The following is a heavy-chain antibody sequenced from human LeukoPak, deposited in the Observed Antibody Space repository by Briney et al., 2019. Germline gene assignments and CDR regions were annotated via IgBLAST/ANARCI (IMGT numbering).Heavy chain of an antibody. V-gene: IGHV3-49*03. D-gene: IGHD5-18*01. J-gene: IGHJ5*02. Sequence: GGSLTLSCTGSGFTFGVYYVNWLRQAPGKGPEGVGFFRSQDHGGTTEYAASVKGRFTISRDDSKSIAYQQMKSLKTDDTALYYCTRHRHSFNWFDPWGQGTLVPVSS. CDR2: FRSQDHGGTT. CDR3: TRHRHSFNWFDP. CDR1: GFTFGVYY.